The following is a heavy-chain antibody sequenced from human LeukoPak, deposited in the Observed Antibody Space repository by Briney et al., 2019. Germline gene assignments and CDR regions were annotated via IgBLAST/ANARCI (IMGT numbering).Heavy chain of an antibody. J-gene: IGHJ4*02. Sequence: AASVKVSCKASGYTFTGYYMRWVRQAPGQGLEWMGWIDPNSGGTNYAQKFQGRVTMTRDTSISTAYMELSRLRSDDTAVYYCARDWAGGDSIGYWGQGTLVTVSS. D-gene: IGHD3-10*01. CDR2: IDPNSGGT. CDR3: ARDWAGGDSIGY. V-gene: IGHV1-2*02. CDR1: GYTFTGYY.